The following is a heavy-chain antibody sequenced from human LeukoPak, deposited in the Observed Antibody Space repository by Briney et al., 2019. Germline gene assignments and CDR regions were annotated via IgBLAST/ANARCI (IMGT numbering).Heavy chain of an antibody. J-gene: IGHJ6*03. D-gene: IGHD2-15*01. V-gene: IGHV4-39*02. CDR2: IYYSGST. CDR1: GGSISSSSYY. CDR3: AREVLLSYYYYYYMDV. Sequence: SETLSLTCTVSGGSISSSSYYWGWIRQPPGKGLEWIGSIYYSGSTYYNPSLKSRVTISVDTSKNQFSLKLSSVTAADTAVYYCAREVLLSYYYYYYMDVWGKGTTVTISS.